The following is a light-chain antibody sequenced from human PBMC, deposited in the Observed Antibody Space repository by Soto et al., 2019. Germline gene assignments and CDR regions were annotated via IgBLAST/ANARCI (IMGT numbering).Light chain of an antibody. Sequence: QLVLTQPPSASGTPGQRVTISCSGSSSNIGSNYVYWYQQLPGTAPKLLIYRNNQRPSGVPDRFSGSKSGTSASLAISGLRSEDEADYYCAVWDDSLRGVFGGGTKLTVL. CDR3: AVWDDSLRGV. CDR1: SSNIGSNY. J-gene: IGLJ3*02. CDR2: RNN. V-gene: IGLV1-47*01.